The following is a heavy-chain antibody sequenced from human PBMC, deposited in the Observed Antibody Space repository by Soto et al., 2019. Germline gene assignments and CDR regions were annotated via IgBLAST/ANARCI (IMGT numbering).Heavy chain of an antibody. Sequence: SETLSLTCTVSGGSIRSSTYQWGWIRQPPGRGLEWIGSAYYSESTYYNPSLKSRVTISVDASKNQFSMRVNSVTAADTAVYYCARQRNWEVDYWGQRTLVTVPS. J-gene: IGHJ4*02. CDR3: ARQRNWEVDY. V-gene: IGHV4-39*01. CDR2: AYYSEST. D-gene: IGHD7-27*01. CDR1: GGSIRSSTYQ.